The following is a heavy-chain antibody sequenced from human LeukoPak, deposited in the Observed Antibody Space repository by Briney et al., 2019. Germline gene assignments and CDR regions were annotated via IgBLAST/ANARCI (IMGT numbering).Heavy chain of an antibody. D-gene: IGHD3-10*01. V-gene: IGHV4-59*02. CDR3: ARELWFANAPGSWLDP. Sequence: SETPSLTCIVSGASVSNYYWTWIRQPPGKGLEWIGYIFHTGSTFYNPSLKSRLTMSVDNSKNQFSLRLSSVTAADTAVYYCARELWFANAPGSWLDPWGQGTLVTVSS. J-gene: IGHJ5*02. CDR2: IFHTGST. CDR1: GASVSNYY.